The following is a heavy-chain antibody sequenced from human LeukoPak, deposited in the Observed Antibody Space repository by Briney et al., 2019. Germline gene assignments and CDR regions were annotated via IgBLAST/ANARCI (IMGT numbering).Heavy chain of an antibody. J-gene: IGHJ5*02. CDR1: GGSFSGYY. CDR2: INHSGST. D-gene: IGHD3-9*01. CDR3: ARRRSSPTGYYFGGKNWFDP. V-gene: IGHV4-34*01. Sequence: PSETLSLTCAVYGGSFSGYYWSWIRQPPGKGLEWIGEINHSGSTNYNPSLKSRVTISVDTSKNQFSLKLSSVTAADTAVYYCARRRSSPTGYYFGGKNWFDPWAREPWSPSPQ.